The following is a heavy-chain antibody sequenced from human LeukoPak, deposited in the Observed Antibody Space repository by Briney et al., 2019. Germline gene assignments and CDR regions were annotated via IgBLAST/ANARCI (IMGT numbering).Heavy chain of an antibody. V-gene: IGHV3-23*01. Sequence: GGSLRLSCAASGFTFSSYGMSWVRQAPGKGLEWVSAISGSGGFTYYADSVKGRFTISRDNSKNTLYLQMNSLRAEDTALYYCARANIVVVAAPTDAFDIWGQGTMVTVSS. CDR2: ISGSGGFT. J-gene: IGHJ3*02. CDR3: ARANIVVVAAPTDAFDI. D-gene: IGHD2-15*01. CDR1: GFTFSSYG.